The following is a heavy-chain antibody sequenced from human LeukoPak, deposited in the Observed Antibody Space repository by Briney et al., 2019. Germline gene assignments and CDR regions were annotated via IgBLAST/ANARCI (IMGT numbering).Heavy chain of an antibody. D-gene: IGHD3-22*01. CDR2: ISAYNGNT. J-gene: IGHJ4*02. CDR1: GYTFTSYG. V-gene: IGHV1-18*01. Sequence: ASVKVSCKASGYTFTSYGISWVRQAPGQGLEWMGWISAYNGNTNYAQKLQGRVTMTTDTSTSTAYMELSSLRSEDTAVYYCASDQNYYDSSGYYWGQGTLVTVSS. CDR3: ASDQNYYDSSGYY.